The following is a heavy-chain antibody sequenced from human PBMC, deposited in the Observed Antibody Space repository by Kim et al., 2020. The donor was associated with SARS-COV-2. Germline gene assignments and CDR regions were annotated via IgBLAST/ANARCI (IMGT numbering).Heavy chain of an antibody. CDR3: ARDIGMDYGEIDY. V-gene: IGHV3-33*01. CDR2: IWYDGSNK. J-gene: IGHJ4*02. Sequence: GGSLRLSCAASGFTFSSYGMHWVRQAPGKGLEWVAVIWYDGSNKYYADSVKGRFTISRDNSKNTLYLQMNSLRAEDTAVYYCARDIGMDYGEIDYWGQGTLVTVSS. CDR1: GFTFSSYG. D-gene: IGHD4-17*01.